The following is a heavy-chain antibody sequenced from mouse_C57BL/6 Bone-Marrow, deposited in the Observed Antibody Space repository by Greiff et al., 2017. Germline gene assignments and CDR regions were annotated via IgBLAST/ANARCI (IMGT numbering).Heavy chain of an antibody. J-gene: IGHJ3*01. D-gene: IGHD2-5*01. CDR3: ASLIYYSSLGFAY. CDR1: GFTFSSYG. CDR2: ISSGGSYT. V-gene: IGHV5-6*01. Sequence: EVQLVESGGDLVKPGGSLKLSCAASGFTFSSYGMSWVRQTPDKRLEWVATISSGGSYTYYPDSVKGRFTISRDNAKNTLYLQMSSLMSEDTAMYYCASLIYYSSLGFAYWGQGTLVTVSA.